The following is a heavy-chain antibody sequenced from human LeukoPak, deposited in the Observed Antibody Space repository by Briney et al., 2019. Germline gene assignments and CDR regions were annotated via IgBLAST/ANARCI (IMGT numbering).Heavy chain of an antibody. J-gene: IGHJ4*02. V-gene: IGHV3-7*01. Sequence: GGSLRLSCVASGFTFRTDWMSWVRQAPGKGPEWVASIKDDGSEIYYVDSVRGRFTISRDNAKNSLYLQMNSLRAEDTAVYYCAREWNWGQGSLVAVSS. CDR1: GFTFRTDW. CDR3: AREWN. CDR2: IKDDGSEI.